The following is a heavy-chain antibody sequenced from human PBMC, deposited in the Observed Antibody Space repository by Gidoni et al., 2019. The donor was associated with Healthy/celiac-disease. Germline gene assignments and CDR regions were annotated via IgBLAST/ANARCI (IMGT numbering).Heavy chain of an antibody. Sequence: QLQLQESGPGLVKPSETLSLTCTVSGGSISSSSYYWGWIRQPPGKGLEWIGSIYYSGSTYYNPSLKSRVTISVDTSKNQFSLKLSSVTAADTAVYYCAGIAGYRYYFDYWGQGTLVTVSS. CDR1: GGSISSSSYY. J-gene: IGHJ4*02. CDR3: AGIAGYRYYFDY. D-gene: IGHD3-9*01. V-gene: IGHV4-39*01. CDR2: IYYSGST.